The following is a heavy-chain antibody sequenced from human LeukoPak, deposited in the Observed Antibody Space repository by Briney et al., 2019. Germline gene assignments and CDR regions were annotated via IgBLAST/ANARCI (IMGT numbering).Heavy chain of an antibody. CDR3: ATSSGWVWFDP. V-gene: IGHV4-39*07. CDR2: INHSGST. D-gene: IGHD6-19*01. Sequence: SETLSLTCTVSGGSIRSSYYYWGWIRQPPGKGLEWIGEINHSGSTNYNPSLKSRVTISVDTSKNQFSLKLSSVTAADTAVYYCATSSGWVWFDPWGQGTLVTVSS. J-gene: IGHJ5*02. CDR1: GGSIRSSYYY.